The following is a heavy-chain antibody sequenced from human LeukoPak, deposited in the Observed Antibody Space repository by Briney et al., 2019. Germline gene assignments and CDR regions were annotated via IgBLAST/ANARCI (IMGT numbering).Heavy chain of an antibody. D-gene: IGHD1-26*01. CDR1: GYTFTGYY. V-gene: IGHV1-2*02. Sequence: ASVKVSCKASGYTFTGYYMHWVRQAPGQGLKWMGWINPNSGGTNYAQKFQGRVTMTRDTSISTAYMELSRLRSDDTAVYYCAREITPMAGGSYEGYWGQGTLVTVSS. CDR3: AREITPMAGGSYEGY. CDR2: INPNSGGT. J-gene: IGHJ4*02.